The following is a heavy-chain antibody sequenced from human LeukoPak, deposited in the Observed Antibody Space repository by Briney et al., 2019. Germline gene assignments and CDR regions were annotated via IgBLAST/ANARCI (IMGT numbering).Heavy chain of an antibody. CDR2: IIPIFGTA. CDR3: ARASNWRWLQPTAIDY. J-gene: IGHJ4*02. D-gene: IGHD5-24*01. V-gene: IGHV1-69*01. Sequence: ASVKVSCKASGSTFSSYAISWVRQAPGQGLEWMGGIIPIFGTANYAQKFQGRVTITADESTSTAYMELSSLRSEDTAVYYCARASNWRWLQPTAIDYWGQGTLVTVSS. CDR1: GSTFSSYA.